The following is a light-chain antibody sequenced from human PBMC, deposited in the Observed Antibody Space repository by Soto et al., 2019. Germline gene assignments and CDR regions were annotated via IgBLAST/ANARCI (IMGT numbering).Light chain of an antibody. CDR1: QSVSSSY. CDR2: GAS. V-gene: IGKV3-20*01. J-gene: IGKJ2*01. CDR3: QHYGSSPHT. Sequence: EIVLTQSPGTLSLSPGERATLSCRASQSVSSSYFAWYQQKPGQAPRLLICGASSRATDIPDRFSGSGSGTDFTLTISRLEPEDFAVYYCQHYGSSPHTFGQGTKLEIK.